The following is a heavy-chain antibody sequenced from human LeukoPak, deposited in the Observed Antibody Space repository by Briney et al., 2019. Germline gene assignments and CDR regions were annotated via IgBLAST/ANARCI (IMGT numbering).Heavy chain of an antibody. D-gene: IGHD2-2*02. V-gene: IGHV1-69*13. Sequence: SVKVSCKASGGTFSSYAISWVRQAPGQGLEWMGGIIPIFGTANYAQKLQGRVTITADESTSTAYMELSSLRSEDTAVYYCARASTIDIVVVPAAIRGGYYYYYMDVWGKGTTVTVSS. CDR2: IIPIFGTA. CDR1: GGTFSSYA. CDR3: ARASTIDIVVVPAAIRGGYYYYYMDV. J-gene: IGHJ6*03.